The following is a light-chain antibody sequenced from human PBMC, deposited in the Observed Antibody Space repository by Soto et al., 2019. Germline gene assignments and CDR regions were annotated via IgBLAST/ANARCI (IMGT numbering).Light chain of an antibody. Sequence: EIVLTQSPATLSLSPGERATLSCRASQSVSSYLAWYQQKPGQAPRLLIYDASNRATGIPARFSGSGSGTDFTLTISRLEPEDFAVYYCQQRGEWPPGATFGQGTRLEIK. CDR2: DAS. CDR3: QQRGEWPPGAT. V-gene: IGKV3-11*01. J-gene: IGKJ5*01. CDR1: QSVSSY.